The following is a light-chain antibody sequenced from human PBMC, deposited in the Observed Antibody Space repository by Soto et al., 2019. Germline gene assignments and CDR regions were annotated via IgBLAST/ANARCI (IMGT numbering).Light chain of an antibody. Sequence: EVLLTQSPATLSLSPWERATSSCSASQSVSTYSAWYQQKPSQAPRLLIYDACNRTTGLPARFSGSGSAKDFTLTISRLEAEDFAVYYCQQSSSWITFGQGTRLEIK. CDR2: DAC. J-gene: IGKJ5*01. CDR1: QSVSTY. CDR3: QQSSSWIT. V-gene: IGKV3-11*01.